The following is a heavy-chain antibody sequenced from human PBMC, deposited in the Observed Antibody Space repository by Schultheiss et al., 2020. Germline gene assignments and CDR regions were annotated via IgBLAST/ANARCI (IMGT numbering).Heavy chain of an antibody. CDR2: IYHSGST. CDR1: GGSISSYY. CDR3: ARDRDEGVVVVPAAGLDY. V-gene: IGHV4-39*07. D-gene: IGHD2-2*01. J-gene: IGHJ4*02. Sequence: SETLSLTCTVSGGSISSYYWGWIRQPPGKGLEWIGSIYHSGSTYYNPSLKSRVTISVDTSKNQFSLKLSSVTAEDTAVYYCARDRDEGVVVVPAAGLDYWGQGTLVTVAS.